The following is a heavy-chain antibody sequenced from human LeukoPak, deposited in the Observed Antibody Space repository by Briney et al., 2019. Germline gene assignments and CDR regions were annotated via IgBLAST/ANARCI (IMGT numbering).Heavy chain of an antibody. J-gene: IGHJ4*02. CDR3: ARHRGQSDDY. V-gene: IGHV4-38-2*02. Sequence: SETLSLTCTVSGYSISTGNYWGWSRQPPGKGLEGIASISHSGCTYYNRFLERRVTISVDTSKNQVAPKMNSLTSADTAVYYCARHRGQSDDYWRRGTLVTVSS. CDR1: GYSISTGNY. CDR2: ISHSGCT. D-gene: IGHD1-14*01.